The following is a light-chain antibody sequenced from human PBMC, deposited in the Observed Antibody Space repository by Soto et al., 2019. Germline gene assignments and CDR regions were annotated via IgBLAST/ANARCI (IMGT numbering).Light chain of an antibody. CDR1: QSVSSSF. V-gene: IGKV3-20*01. J-gene: IGKJ5*01. Sequence: EIVLTQSPGTLSLSPGEIATLSCSASQSVSSSFLAWYHQKPGQAPRLLIYGASSRATGIPDRFSGSGSGTDFTLTISRPEPEDFAVYYCQQYGSSPRFGQGTRLEIK. CDR2: GAS. CDR3: QQYGSSPR.